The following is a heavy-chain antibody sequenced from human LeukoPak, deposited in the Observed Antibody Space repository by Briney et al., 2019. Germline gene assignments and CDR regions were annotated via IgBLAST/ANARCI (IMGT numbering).Heavy chain of an antibody. J-gene: IGHJ4*02. D-gene: IGHD5-24*01. CDR2: INPSGGST. Sequence: ASVKVSCKASGYTFTSYGISWVRQAPGQGLEWMGIINPSGGSTSYAQKFQGRVTMTRDTSTSTVYMELSSLRSEDTAVYYCARVRKLDGYSPFDYWGQGTLVTVSS. CDR3: ARVRKLDGYSPFDY. V-gene: IGHV1-46*01. CDR1: GYTFTSYG.